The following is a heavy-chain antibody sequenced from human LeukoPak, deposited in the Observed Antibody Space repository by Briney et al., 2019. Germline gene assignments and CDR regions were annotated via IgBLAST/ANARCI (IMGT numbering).Heavy chain of an antibody. J-gene: IGHJ4*02. V-gene: IGHV4-39*01. CDR1: GGSISSSGYY. Sequence: SETLSLTCTVSGGSISSSGYYWGWIRQPPGKGLEWIGSIYYSGATYSSPSLKSRVTISLDMSENQFSLKLNSVTAADTAVYYCARQGDGGYTYGNFDSWGQGTLVTVSS. CDR2: IYYSGAT. D-gene: IGHD5-18*01. CDR3: ARQGDGGYTYGNFDS.